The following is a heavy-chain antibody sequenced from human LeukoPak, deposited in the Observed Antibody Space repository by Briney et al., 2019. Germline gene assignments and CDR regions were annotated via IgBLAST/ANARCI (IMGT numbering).Heavy chain of an antibody. D-gene: IGHD3-10*01. CDR3: ARAVLLWFGESGYFDY. Sequence: SETLSLTCTVSGGSISSYYWSWIRQPPGKGLEWIGYIYCSGSTNYNPSLKSRVTISVDTSKNQFSLKLSSVTAADTAVYYCARAVLLWFGESGYFDYWGQGTLVTVSS. J-gene: IGHJ4*02. CDR2: IYCSGST. V-gene: IGHV4-59*01. CDR1: GGSISSYY.